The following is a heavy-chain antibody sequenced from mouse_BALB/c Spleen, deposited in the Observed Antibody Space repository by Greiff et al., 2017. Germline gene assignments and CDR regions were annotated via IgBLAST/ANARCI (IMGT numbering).Heavy chain of an antibody. D-gene: IGHD2-2*01. J-gene: IGHJ2*01. Sequence: DVQLQESGCGLVQPGGSLKLSCAASGFDFSRYWMSWVRQAPGKGLEWIGEINPDSSTINYTPSLKDKFIISRDNAKNTLYLQMSKVRSEDTALYYCARWYYGYDAGYFDDWGQGTTLTVSS. CDR1: GFDFSRYW. V-gene: IGHV4-1*02. CDR2: INPDSSTI. CDR3: ARWYYGYDAGYFDD.